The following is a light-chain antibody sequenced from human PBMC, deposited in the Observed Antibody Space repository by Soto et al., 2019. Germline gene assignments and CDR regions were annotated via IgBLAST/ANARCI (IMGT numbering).Light chain of an antibody. CDR3: QHLSIYPPET. V-gene: IGKV1-9*01. J-gene: IGKJ1*01. CDR1: QGISSY. Sequence: DIQLTQSPSFLSASVGDRVTITCRASQGISSYVAWYQQKPGKAPKLLIYAASTLQSGVPSRFSGSGSGTDFTLTIRSRQPEDFATYYCQHLSIYPPETVGQGTKVEIK. CDR2: AAS.